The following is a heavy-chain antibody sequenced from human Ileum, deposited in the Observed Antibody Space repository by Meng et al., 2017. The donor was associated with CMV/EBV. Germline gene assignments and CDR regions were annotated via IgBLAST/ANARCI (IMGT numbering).Heavy chain of an antibody. V-gene: IGHV3-74*01. D-gene: IGHD1-20*01. Sequence: LSGGGSGCIFSTYWMHWVRQDPGKGLVWVSRIEPDESTTTYADSVRSRFTISRDNAKNTLYLQMNSLRTEDTALYYCTKDLTGREDYWGQGTLVTVSS. CDR2: IEPDESTT. J-gene: IGHJ4*02. CDR1: GCIFSTYW. CDR3: TKDLTGREDY.